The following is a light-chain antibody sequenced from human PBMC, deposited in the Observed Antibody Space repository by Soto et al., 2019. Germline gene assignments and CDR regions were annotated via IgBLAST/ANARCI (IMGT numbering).Light chain of an antibody. V-gene: IGKV1-27*01. CDR1: QGIRNY. CDR2: AAS. J-gene: IGKJ3*01. CDR3: QKYNGAPLT. Sequence: DLQMTQSPSSLSASVGDRVTITCRASQGIRNYLAWYQQKSGKVPKLLIYAASTLQSGVPSRFSGSGSGTDFTLTISSLQPEDVATYYCQKYNGAPLTFGPGTKVEIK.